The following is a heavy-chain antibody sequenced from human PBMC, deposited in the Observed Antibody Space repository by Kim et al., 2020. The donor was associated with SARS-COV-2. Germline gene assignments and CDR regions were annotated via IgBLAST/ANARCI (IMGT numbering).Heavy chain of an antibody. CDR3: ARDPNSITTVTTGWVF. J-gene: IGHJ4*02. Sequence: GGSLRLSCAASGFTFSDYYISWIRQAPGKGLEWVSYISYRGDIIYYADSVEGRFTISRDNAKNSVYLQMNSLSVEDTAVYYCARDPNSITTVTTGWVFWGPGALVTVSS. CDR2: ISYRGDII. CDR1: GFTFSDYY. V-gene: IGHV3-11*04. D-gene: IGHD4-17*01.